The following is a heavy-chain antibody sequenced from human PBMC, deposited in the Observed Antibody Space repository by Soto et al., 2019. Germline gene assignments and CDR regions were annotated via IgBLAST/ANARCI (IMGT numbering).Heavy chain of an antibody. CDR2: IRSKANNYAT. J-gene: IGHJ4*02. D-gene: IGHD3-10*01. V-gene: IGHV3-73*01. CDR1: GFTLSVSS. CDR3: AIEGVGFGY. Sequence: VQLVESGGGLLQPGGSVRLSCAASGFTLSVSSMHWVRQASGKGLEWLGRIRSKANNYATSYSESVKGRFNISRDDSQDTMFLQMNSLRTEDTAMYYCAIEGVGFGYWGQGTLVTVSS.